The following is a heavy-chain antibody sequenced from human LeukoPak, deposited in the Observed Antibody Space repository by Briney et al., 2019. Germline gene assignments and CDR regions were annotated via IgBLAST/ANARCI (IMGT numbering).Heavy chain of an antibody. Sequence: TSETLSLTCTVSGVSMRSYYWSWIRQPPGKGLEWIGYIYYSGSTNYNPSLKSRVTVSVDTSKNQFSLKLSSVAAADTAVYYCARDGRTREVWFDPWGQGTLVTVSS. CDR2: IYYSGST. CDR1: GVSMRSYY. J-gene: IGHJ5*02. D-gene: IGHD3-10*01. V-gene: IGHV4-59*12. CDR3: ARDGRTREVWFDP.